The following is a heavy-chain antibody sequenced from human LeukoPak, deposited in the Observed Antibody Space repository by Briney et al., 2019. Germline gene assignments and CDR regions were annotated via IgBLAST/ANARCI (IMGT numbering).Heavy chain of an antibody. CDR2: IKQDGSDK. J-gene: IGHJ3*02. CDR3: ARHRSGGSQDDAFDI. V-gene: IGHV3-7*01. D-gene: IGHD2-15*01. CDR1: EFTFPMYW. Sequence: GGSLRLSCAASEFTFPMYWMSWVRQAPGKGLEWVADIKQDGSDKYYVDSVKGRFTISRQNAKNSLFLQMNSLRAEDTAVYYCARHRSGGSQDDAFDIWGQGTMVTVSS.